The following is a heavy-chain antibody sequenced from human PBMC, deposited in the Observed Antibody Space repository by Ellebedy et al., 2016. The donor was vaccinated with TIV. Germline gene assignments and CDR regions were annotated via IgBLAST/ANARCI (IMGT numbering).Heavy chain of an antibody. J-gene: IGHJ4*02. Sequence: GGSLRLSXAASGFPFSSYSFHWVRQAPGKGLEWVALTSNNGDNIQYADSVRGRFTISRDNSKNTLFLQMSSLRTDDTGVYYCAKGEGPGAYLVDHWGQGTLVTVS. D-gene: IGHD3-10*01. CDR2: TSNNGDNI. V-gene: IGHV3-30-3*01. CDR1: GFPFSSYS. CDR3: AKGEGPGAYLVDH.